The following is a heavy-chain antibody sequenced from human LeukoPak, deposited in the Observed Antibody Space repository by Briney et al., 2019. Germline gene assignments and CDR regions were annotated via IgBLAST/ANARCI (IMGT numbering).Heavy chain of an antibody. CDR3: ASRKLGNDY. V-gene: IGHV4-59*02. D-gene: IGHD7-27*01. J-gene: IGHJ4*02. CDR1: GGSVSDYY. CDR2: IYYTGST. Sequence: PSETLSLTCTISGGSVSDYYWSWIRQSPGKGLEWIGYIYYTGSTSYNPSLKSRVTISADTSKNEFSLKLNSVTAADTAVYYCASRKLGNDYWGQETLVTVSS.